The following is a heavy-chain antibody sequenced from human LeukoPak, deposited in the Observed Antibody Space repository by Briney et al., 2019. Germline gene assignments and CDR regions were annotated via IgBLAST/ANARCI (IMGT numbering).Heavy chain of an antibody. J-gene: IGHJ4*02. CDR3: ARVGRLAAAGSLDY. Sequence: SETLSFTCTVSGGSISSYYWSWIRQPAGKGLEWIGRIYTSGSTNYNPSPKSRVTMSVDTSKNQFSLKLSSVTAADTAVYYCARVGRLAAAGSLDYWGQGTLVTVSS. CDR1: GGSISSYY. D-gene: IGHD6-13*01. V-gene: IGHV4-4*07. CDR2: IYTSGST.